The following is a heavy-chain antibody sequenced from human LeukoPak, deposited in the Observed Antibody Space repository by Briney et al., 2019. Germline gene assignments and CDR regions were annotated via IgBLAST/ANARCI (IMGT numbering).Heavy chain of an antibody. V-gene: IGHV1-2*02. D-gene: IGHD6-6*01. Sequence: ASVKLSCKASGHTFTDYYMNWVRQAPGQGLEWMGWIHPNSGGTNYAQKFQGRVTMTRDTSISTAYMELSRLTSDDTDVYYCGRKSAARKTSEFDYWGQGTLVTVSS. CDR2: IHPNSGGT. CDR1: GHTFTDYY. CDR3: GRKSAARKTSEFDY. J-gene: IGHJ4*02.